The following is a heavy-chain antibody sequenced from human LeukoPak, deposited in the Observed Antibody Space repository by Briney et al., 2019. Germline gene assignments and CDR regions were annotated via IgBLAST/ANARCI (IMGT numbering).Heavy chain of an antibody. J-gene: IGHJ4*02. Sequence: ASVKVSCKASGYTFTSYYMHWVRQAPGQGLEWMGMINPSGGSTSYAQKFQARVTMTRDTSTTTVYMELSSLRSEDTAVYYCARGPPPYGSGTYYLDYWGQGTLVTVSS. CDR1: GYTFTSYY. CDR3: ARGPPPYGSGTYYLDY. CDR2: INPSGGST. D-gene: IGHD3-10*01. V-gene: IGHV1-46*01.